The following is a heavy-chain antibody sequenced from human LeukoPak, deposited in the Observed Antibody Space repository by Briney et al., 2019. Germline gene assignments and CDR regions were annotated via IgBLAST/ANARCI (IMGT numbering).Heavy chain of an antibody. CDR3: ARLRLGELSFQDY. CDR1: GGSISSGGYY. D-gene: IGHD3-16*02. V-gene: IGHV4-61*08. CDR2: IYYSGST. J-gene: IGHJ4*02. Sequence: SETLSLTCTVSGGSISSGGYYWSWIRQHPGKGLEWIGYIYYSGSTNYNPSLKSRVTISVDTSKNQFSLKLSSVTAADTAVYYCARLRLGELSFQDYWGQGTLVTVSS.